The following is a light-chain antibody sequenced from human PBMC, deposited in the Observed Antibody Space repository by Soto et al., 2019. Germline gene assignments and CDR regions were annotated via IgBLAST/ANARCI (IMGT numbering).Light chain of an antibody. CDR1: QSVSSW. V-gene: IGKV1-5*03. CDR3: QQYNSTPWT. J-gene: IGKJ1*01. CDR2: QAS. Sequence: DIQMTQSPSTLSAFVGDRAIITCRASQSVSSWLAWYRQKPGKAPNLLIYQASSLESGVPSRFSGSGSGTEFTLTISSLQPADFATYYCQQYNSTPWTFGQGTKVEIK.